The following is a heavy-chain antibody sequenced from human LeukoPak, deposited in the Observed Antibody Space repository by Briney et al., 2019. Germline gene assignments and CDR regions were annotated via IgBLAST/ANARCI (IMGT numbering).Heavy chain of an antibody. V-gene: IGHV3-11*04. CDR3: ARVVSSRSTVGFDP. Sequence: GGSLRLSCAASGFNFNDYYMSWIRQAPGKGLEWVSYITTGRTLSYADSVKGRFTISRDNAKNSMFLQMKSLRVEDTAVYYCARVVSSRSTVGFDPWGQGTLVTVSS. CDR1: GFNFNDYY. D-gene: IGHD5/OR15-5a*01. CDR2: ITTGRTL. J-gene: IGHJ5*02.